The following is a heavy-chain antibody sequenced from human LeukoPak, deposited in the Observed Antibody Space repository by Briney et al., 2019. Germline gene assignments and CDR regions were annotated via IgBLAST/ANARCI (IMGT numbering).Heavy chain of an antibody. CDR1: GFTYSSFG. D-gene: IGHD3-9*01. Sequence: PGGSLRLSCAASGFTYSSFGMMWVRQAPGKGLEWVSHISGSGISTYYADSVKGRFTFSRDNPKSTQYLQMNSLGAEDTALYYCVRDFEWGFDHWGQGTLVTVSS. CDR3: VRDFEWGFDH. J-gene: IGHJ4*02. V-gene: IGHV3-23*01. CDR2: ISGSGIST.